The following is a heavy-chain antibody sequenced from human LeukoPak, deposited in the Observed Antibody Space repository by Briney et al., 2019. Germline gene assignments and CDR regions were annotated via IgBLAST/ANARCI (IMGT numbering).Heavy chain of an antibody. CDR1: GFTFGSYA. J-gene: IGHJ4*02. Sequence: GGSLRLSCAASGFTFGSYAMSWVRQAPGKGLEWVSSISGSGGTTNYADSMKGRFTISRDNSKNTLYLQMNSLRAEDTAVYYCAKEGRARGDGDAGYWGQGTLVTVSS. D-gene: IGHD4-17*01. CDR2: ISGSGGTT. CDR3: AKEGRARGDGDAGY. V-gene: IGHV3-23*01.